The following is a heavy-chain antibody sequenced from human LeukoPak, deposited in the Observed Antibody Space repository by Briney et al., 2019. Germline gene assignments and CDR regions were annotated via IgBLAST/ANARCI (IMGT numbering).Heavy chain of an antibody. CDR1: GFTFSGYG. CDR2: IWYDGSNK. J-gene: IGHJ6*02. Sequence: GGSLRLSCAASGFTFSGYGMHWVRQAPGKGLEWVAVIWYDGSNKYYADSVKGRFTISRDNSKNTLYLQMNSLRAEDTAVYYCARDMRSGSDYGMDVWGQGTTVTVSS. CDR3: ARDMRSGSDYGMDV. V-gene: IGHV3-33*01. D-gene: IGHD3-10*01.